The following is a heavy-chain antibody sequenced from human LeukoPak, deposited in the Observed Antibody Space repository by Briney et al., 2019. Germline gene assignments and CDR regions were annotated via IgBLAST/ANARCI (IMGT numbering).Heavy chain of an antibody. CDR2: INPNSGGT. Sequence: KVSCKASGGTFSSYAISWVRQAPGQGLEWMGRINPNSGGTNYAQKFQGRVTMTRDTSISTAYMELSRLRSDDTAVYYCARGSSSWRTYYYYYGMDVWGQGTTVTVSS. J-gene: IGHJ6*02. D-gene: IGHD6-13*01. CDR3: ARGSSSWRTYYYYYGMDV. CDR1: GGTFSSYA. V-gene: IGHV1-2*06.